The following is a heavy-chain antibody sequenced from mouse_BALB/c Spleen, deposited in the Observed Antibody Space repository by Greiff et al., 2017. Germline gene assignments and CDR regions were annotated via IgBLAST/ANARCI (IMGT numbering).Heavy chain of an antibody. CDR1: GYNFTSYW. Sequence: VQLQQPGAELVKPGTSVKLSCKASGYNFTSYWINWVKLRPGQGLEWIGDIYPGSGSTNYNEKFKSKATLTVDTSSSTAYMQLSSLASEDSALYYCARWGGFDYWGQGTTLTVSS. V-gene: IGHV1-55*01. J-gene: IGHJ2*01. CDR3: ARWGGFDY. CDR2: IYPGSGST.